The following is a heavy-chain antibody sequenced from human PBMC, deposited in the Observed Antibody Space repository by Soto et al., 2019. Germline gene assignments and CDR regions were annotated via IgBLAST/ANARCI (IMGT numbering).Heavy chain of an antibody. CDR2: ITWNSRVL. D-gene: IGHD3-3*01. CDR1: GLTFDDFA. Sequence: GGSLRLSCVGTGLTFDDFAMHWVRKAPGKGLEWVSGITWNSRVLAYADSVKGRFTISRDNARNSLYLQMDSLRDEDTALYYCAKGRYDFWSPYYFDSGGQGTLVTVS. CDR3: AKGRYDFWSPYYFDS. J-gene: IGHJ4*02. V-gene: IGHV3-9*01.